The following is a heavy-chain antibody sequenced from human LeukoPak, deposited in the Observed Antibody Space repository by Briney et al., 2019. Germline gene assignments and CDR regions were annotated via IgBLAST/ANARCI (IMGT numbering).Heavy chain of an antibody. V-gene: IGHV3-30*02. CDR3: AKVGRSAGTQN. Sequence: GGSLRLSCAASGFTFSSYGMHWVRQAPGKGLEWVAVIWYDGSNKYYADSVKGRFTISRDNSKNTLYLQMNSLRAEDTAVYYCAKVGRSAGTQNWGQGTLVTVSS. D-gene: IGHD6-13*01. J-gene: IGHJ4*02. CDR2: IWYDGSNK. CDR1: GFTFSSYG.